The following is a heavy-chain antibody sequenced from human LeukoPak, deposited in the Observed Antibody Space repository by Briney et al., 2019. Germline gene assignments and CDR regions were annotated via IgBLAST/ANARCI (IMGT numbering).Heavy chain of an antibody. CDR2: INHNGNVN. J-gene: IGHJ4*02. CDR1: GFTFSRYW. D-gene: IGHD1-26*01. CDR3: ARGVVGATRRIDY. Sequence: GGSLRLSCAASGFTFSRYWMNWARQAPGKGLEWVASINHNGNVNYYVDSVKGRFTISRDNAKNSLYLQMNSLRAEDTAVYYCARGVVGATRRIDYWGQGTLVTVSS. V-gene: IGHV3-7*01.